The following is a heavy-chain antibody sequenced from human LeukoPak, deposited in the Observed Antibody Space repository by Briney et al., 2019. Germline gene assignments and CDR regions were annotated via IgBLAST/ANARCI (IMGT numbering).Heavy chain of an antibody. CDR3: ATGAAIFGVGPFDY. CDR1: GYTLTELS. D-gene: IGHD3-3*01. CDR2: FDPEDGET. J-gene: IGHJ4*02. V-gene: IGHV1-24*01. Sequence: ASVKVSCKVSGYTLTELSMHWVRQAPGKGLEWMGGFDPEDGETIYAQKFQGRVTMTEDTSTDTAYMELSSLRPEDTAVYYCATGAAIFGVGPFDYWGQGTLVTVSS.